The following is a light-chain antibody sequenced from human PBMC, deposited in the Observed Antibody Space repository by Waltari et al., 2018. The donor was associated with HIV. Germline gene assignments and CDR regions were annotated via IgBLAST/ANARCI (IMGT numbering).Light chain of an antibody. Sequence: QSVLTQPPSVSGPPGQRVAISCTGSSPNTAAASAVHWDQVLPGTVPKLLIFSNDTRPSGVPDRFSASKSPTSASLAITGLQPEDEADYYCQSYDSGLSATVFGGGTRLTVL. CDR1: SPNTAAASA. CDR2: SND. V-gene: IGLV1-40*01. CDR3: QSYDSGLSATV. J-gene: IGLJ3*02.